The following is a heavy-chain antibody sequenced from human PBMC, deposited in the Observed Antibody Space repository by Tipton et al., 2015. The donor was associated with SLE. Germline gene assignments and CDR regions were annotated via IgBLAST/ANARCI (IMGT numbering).Heavy chain of an antibody. Sequence: GSLRLSCAASGFTFSHYRLAWVRQAPGKGLEWISSISSSSNFIYYADSLKGRFTISRDNAKNPLYLQMNSLRAEDTSVYYCARLVAPDYVDYWGQGTLVTVSS. J-gene: IGHJ4*02. D-gene: IGHD2-8*02. V-gene: IGHV3-21*03. CDR3: ARLVAPDYVDY. CDR2: ISSSSNFI. CDR1: GFTFSHYR.